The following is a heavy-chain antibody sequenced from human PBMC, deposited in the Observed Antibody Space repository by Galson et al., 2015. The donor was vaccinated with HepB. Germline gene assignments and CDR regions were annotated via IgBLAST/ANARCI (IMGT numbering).Heavy chain of an antibody. D-gene: IGHD6-6*01. CDR3: ARGGAARPDY. V-gene: IGHV3-48*01. J-gene: IGHJ4*02. CDR1: GFSFSSYG. Sequence: SLRLSCAASGFSFSSYGMDWVRQAPVKGLEWVSYISSSSSTISYADSVKGRFTISRDNAKNSLYLQMNSLRAEDTAVYYCARGGAARPDYWGQGTLVTVSS. CDR2: ISSSSSTI.